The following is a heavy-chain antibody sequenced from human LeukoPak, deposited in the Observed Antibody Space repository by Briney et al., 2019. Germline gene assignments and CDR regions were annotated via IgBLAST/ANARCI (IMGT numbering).Heavy chain of an antibody. CDR3: ARDVYDSSGYYYVDWFDP. CDR1: GGSVSSGSYY. V-gene: IGHV4-61*01. D-gene: IGHD3-22*01. J-gene: IGHJ5*02. Sequence: PSETLSLTCTVSGGSVSSGSYYWSWIRQPPGKGLEWIGYIYYSGSTNYNPSLKSRVTISVDTSKNQFSLKLSSVTAADTAVYYCARDVYDSSGYYYVDWFDPWGQGTLVTVSS. CDR2: IYYSGST.